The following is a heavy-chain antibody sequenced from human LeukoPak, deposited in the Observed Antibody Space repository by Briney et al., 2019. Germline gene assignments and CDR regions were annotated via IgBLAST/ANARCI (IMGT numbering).Heavy chain of an antibody. V-gene: IGHV3-23*01. J-gene: IGHJ4*02. CDR3: ARGRSWLVPFDY. Sequence: GGSLRLSCAASGFTFSSYAMSWVRQAPGKGLEWVSAISGSGGSTYYADSVKGRFTISRDNAKNSLYLQMNSLRAEDTAVYYCARGRSWLVPFDYWGQGTLVTVSS. CDR2: ISGSGGST. CDR1: GFTFSSYA. D-gene: IGHD6-19*01.